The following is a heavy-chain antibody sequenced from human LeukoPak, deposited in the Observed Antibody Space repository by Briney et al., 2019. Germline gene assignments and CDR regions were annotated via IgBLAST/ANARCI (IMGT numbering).Heavy chain of an antibody. D-gene: IGHD5-12*01. J-gene: IGHJ4*02. V-gene: IGHV4-61*01. Sequence: SETLSLTCTVSGGSVSSSSYYWSWIRQPPGKGLEWIGYIYYSGSTNYNPSLKSRVTISVDTSKNQFSLKLSSVTAADTAVYYCARWLRYGYYFDYWGQGTLVTVSS. CDR1: GGSVSSSSYY. CDR2: IYYSGST. CDR3: ARWLRYGYYFDY.